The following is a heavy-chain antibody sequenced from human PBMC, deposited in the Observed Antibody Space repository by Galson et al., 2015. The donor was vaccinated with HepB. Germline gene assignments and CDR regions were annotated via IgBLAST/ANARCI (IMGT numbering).Heavy chain of an antibody. D-gene: IGHD3-9*01. Sequence: SLRLSCAASGFTFSSYATHWVRQAPGKGLEWVAVISDDGSNKYYADSVKSRFTISRDNSKNTLYLQMNSLRAEDTAVYYCAREKGGLVTYGRYFDLWGRGTLVTVSS. CDR1: GFTFSSYA. J-gene: IGHJ2*01. CDR3: AREKGGLVTYGRYFDL. V-gene: IGHV3-30*04. CDR2: ISDDGSNK.